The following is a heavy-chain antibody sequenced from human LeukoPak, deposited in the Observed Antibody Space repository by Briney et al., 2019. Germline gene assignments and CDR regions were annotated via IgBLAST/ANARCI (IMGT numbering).Heavy chain of an antibody. D-gene: IGHD2-15*01. CDR2: ISSSGNTI. J-gene: IGHJ4*02. CDR3: ARDPGYCSGGSCYSMGNY. CDR1: GFTFSSYE. V-gene: IGHV3-48*03. Sequence: GGSLRLSCAASGFTFSSYEMNWVRQAPGKGLEWVSYISSSGNTIYYADSVKGRFTISRDNAKNSLYLQMNSLRAEDTAVYYCARDPGYCSGGSCYSMGNYWGQGTLVTVSS.